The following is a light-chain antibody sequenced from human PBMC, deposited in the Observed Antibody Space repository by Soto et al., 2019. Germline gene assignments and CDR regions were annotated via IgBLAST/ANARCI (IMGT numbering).Light chain of an antibody. CDR2: LGS. CDR1: QSLLPSNGYKY. V-gene: IGKV2-28*01. J-gene: IGKJ4*01. CDR3: MQTLQMPIT. Sequence: DIVMTQSPLSLPVTPGEPASLSCRSSQSLLPSNGYKYLDWYLQKPGQSPQLLIYLGSNRASGVPDRFSGSGSGTDFTLKISRVEAEDVGVYYCMQTLQMPITFGGGTKVEIK.